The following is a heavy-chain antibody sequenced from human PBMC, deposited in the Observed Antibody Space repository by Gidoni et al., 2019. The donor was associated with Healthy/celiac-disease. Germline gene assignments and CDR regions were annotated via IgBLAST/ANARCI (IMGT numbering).Heavy chain of an antibody. V-gene: IGHV1-46*01. CDR1: GYTFTSYY. Sequence: QVQLVQSGAEVKKPGASVKVSCKASGYTFTSYYMHWVRQAPGQGLEWMGIINPSGGSTSYAQKFQGRVTMTRDTSTSTVYMELSSLRSEDTAVYYCARGVSEWFPKGGMDVWGQGTTVTVSS. D-gene: IGHD3-3*01. CDR2: INPSGGST. J-gene: IGHJ6*02. CDR3: ARGVSEWFPKGGMDV.